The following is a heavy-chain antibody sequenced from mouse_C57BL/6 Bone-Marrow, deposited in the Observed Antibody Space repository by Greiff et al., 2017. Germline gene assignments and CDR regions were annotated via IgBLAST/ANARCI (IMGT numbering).Heavy chain of an antibody. CDR3: ARCPGFITRDDT. D-gene: IGHD1-1*01. J-gene: IGHJ2*01. CDR1: GYTFTSYG. CDR2: IYPRSGNT. V-gene: IGHV1-81*01. Sequence: QVQLKESGAELARPGASVKLSCKASGYTFTSYGISWVKQRTGQGLEWIGEIYPRSGNTYYNEKFKGKATLTADKSSSTAYMELRSLTSEDSAVYFCARCPGFITRDDTWRQGTTRTVSS.